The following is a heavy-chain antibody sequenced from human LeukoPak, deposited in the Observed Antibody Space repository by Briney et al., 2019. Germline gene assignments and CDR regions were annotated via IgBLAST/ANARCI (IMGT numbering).Heavy chain of an antibody. CDR2: VSANSGNT. Sequence: ASVKVSCKASGYTFTINGISWVRQAPGQGLEWLGRVSANSGNTIYAERFQGRVSMARNTSTGTAYMDLTSLRYDDTAVYYCARDRWYAFDLWGQGTLLTVSS. CDR3: ARDRWYAFDL. V-gene: IGHV1-18*01. CDR1: GYTFTING. D-gene: IGHD6-13*01. J-gene: IGHJ4*02.